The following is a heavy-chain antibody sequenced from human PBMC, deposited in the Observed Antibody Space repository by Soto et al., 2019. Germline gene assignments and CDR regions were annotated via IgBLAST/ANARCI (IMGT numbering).Heavy chain of an antibody. Sequence: KPSETLSLTCAVYGGSFSGYYWSWIRQPPGKGLEWIGEINHSGSTNYDPSLKSRVTISVDTSKNQFSLKLSSVTAADTAVYYCARERLGNRYYGSGSYSSYYYYGMDVWGQGTTVTVSS. V-gene: IGHV4-34*01. J-gene: IGHJ6*02. CDR2: INHSGST. CDR1: GGSFSGYY. D-gene: IGHD3-10*01. CDR3: ARERLGNRYYGSGSYSSYYYYGMDV.